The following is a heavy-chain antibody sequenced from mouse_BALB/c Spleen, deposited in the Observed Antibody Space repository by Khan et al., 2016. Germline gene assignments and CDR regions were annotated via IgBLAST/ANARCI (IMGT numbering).Heavy chain of an antibody. Sequence: QIQLVQSGPELKKPGETVKISCKASGYTFTDYSMHWVKQAPGKGLKWMGWKNTETGEPTYADDFKGRFAFSLETSASTAYLQINNLKNADTATYFCARRVRWYFDVWGGGTTVTVSS. D-gene: IGHD2-14*01. CDR3: ARRVRWYFDV. CDR2: KNTETGEP. J-gene: IGHJ1*01. CDR1: GYTFTDYS. V-gene: IGHV9-2-1*01.